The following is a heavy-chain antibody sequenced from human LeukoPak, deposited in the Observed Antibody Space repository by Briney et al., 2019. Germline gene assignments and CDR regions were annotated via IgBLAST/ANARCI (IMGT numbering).Heavy chain of an antibody. V-gene: IGHV3-66*01. J-gene: IGHJ4*02. CDR1: GFTVSSNY. CDR3: ARSPGLAAAADY. D-gene: IGHD6-13*01. Sequence: GGSLRLSCAASGFTVSSNYMNWVRQAPGKGLEWVSVIYTGGNTYYADSVRGRFTIYRDNSKNTVYLQMNSLRAEDTAVYYCARSPGLAAAADYWGQGTLVTVSS. CDR2: IYTGGNT.